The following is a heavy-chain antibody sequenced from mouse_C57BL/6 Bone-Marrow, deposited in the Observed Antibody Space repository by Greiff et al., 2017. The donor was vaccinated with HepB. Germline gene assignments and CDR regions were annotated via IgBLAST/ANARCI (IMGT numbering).Heavy chain of an antibody. V-gene: IGHV1-26*01. Sequence: EVQLQQSGPELVKPGASVKISCKASGYTFTDYYMNWVKQSHGKSLEWIGDINPNNGGTSYNQKFKGKATLTVDKSSSTAYMELRSLTSEDSAVYYCARDGYYPDYWGQGTTLTVCS. CDR3: ARDGYYPDY. D-gene: IGHD2-3*01. CDR1: GYTFTDYY. CDR2: INPNNGGT. J-gene: IGHJ2*01.